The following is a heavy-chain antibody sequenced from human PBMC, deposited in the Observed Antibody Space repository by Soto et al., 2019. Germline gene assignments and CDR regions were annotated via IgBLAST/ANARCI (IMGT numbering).Heavy chain of an antibody. CDR1: GGSISSYY. CDR2: IYYSGST. V-gene: IGHV4-59*08. Sequence: SETLSLTCTVSGGSISSYYWSWIRQPPGKGLEWIGYIYYSGSTNYNPSLKSRVTISVDTSKNQFSLKLSSVTAADTAVYYCARLWGWSVAYWGQGTLVTVSS. J-gene: IGHJ4*02. D-gene: IGHD3-16*01. CDR3: ARLWGWSVAY.